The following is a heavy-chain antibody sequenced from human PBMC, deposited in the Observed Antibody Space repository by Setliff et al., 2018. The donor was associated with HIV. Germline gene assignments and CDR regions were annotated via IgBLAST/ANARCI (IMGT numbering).Heavy chain of an antibody. D-gene: IGHD6-13*01. J-gene: IGHJ6*03. CDR1: GDSISTGTYY. CDR2: IYYSGST. V-gene: IGHV4-39*01. Sequence: LSLTCSVSGDSISTGTYYWGWIRQPPGKGLEWIGSIYYSGSTYYNPSLKSRVTISVDTSKNQFSLRLTSVSAADTAVYYCARAAAGQDDYYYYYMDVWGKGTTVTV. CDR3: ARAAAGQDDYYYYYMDV.